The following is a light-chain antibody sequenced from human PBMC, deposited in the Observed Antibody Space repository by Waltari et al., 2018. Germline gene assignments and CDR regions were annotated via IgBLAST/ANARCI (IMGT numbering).Light chain of an antibody. CDR1: ESISSY. CDR2: DAS. V-gene: IGKV1-39*01. Sequence: DIQMTQSPSSLSASVGDRVTITCRASESISSYLNWYQQRPGKATNLLIYDASSLQGGVASRLSGSGSGTDFTLTIRSLQPEDFATYYCQQSYITPLTFGGGTKVEIK. CDR3: QQSYITPLT. J-gene: IGKJ4*01.